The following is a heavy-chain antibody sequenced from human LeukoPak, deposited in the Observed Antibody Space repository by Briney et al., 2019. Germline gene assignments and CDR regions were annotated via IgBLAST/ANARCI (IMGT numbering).Heavy chain of an antibody. CDR2: IKQDGSEK. J-gene: IGHJ5*02. V-gene: IGHV3-7*01. Sequence: PGGSLRLSCAASGFTFSSYWMSWVRQAPGKGLEWVANIKQDGSEKYYVDSVKGRFTISRDNAKNSLYLQMNSLRAEDTAVYYCARDMDIVVVPAAIGWFDPWGQGTLVTVSS. D-gene: IGHD2-2*03. CDR3: ARDMDIVVVPAAIGWFDP. CDR1: GFTFSSYW.